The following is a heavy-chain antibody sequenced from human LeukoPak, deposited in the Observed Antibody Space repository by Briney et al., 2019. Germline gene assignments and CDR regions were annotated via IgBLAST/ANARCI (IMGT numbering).Heavy chain of an antibody. CDR1: GFTFSSYS. CDR2: ISSSSSYI. J-gene: IGHJ5*02. D-gene: IGHD6-13*01. Sequence: PGGSLRLSCAASGFTFSSYSMNWVRQAPGKGLEWVSSISSSSSYIYYADSVKGRFTISRDNAKNSLYLQMNSLRAEDTAVYYCARAHSSSLAWFDPWGQGTLVIVSS. V-gene: IGHV3-21*01. CDR3: ARAHSSSLAWFDP.